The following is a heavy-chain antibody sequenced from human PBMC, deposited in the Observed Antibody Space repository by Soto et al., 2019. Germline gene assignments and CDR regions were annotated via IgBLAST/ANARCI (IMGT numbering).Heavy chain of an antibody. CDR1: GFSFNTYH. Sequence: GGSLRLSCATSGFSFNTYHMNWVRQAPGKGLEWVSYIDSRSSTIFYADSVRGRFTISRDNAKNSLFLQMDSLRDEDTAVYFCARDCGGDCRDDAFDIWGQGTMVTVSS. V-gene: IGHV3-48*02. CDR2: IDSRSSTI. D-gene: IGHD2-21*02. J-gene: IGHJ3*02. CDR3: ARDCGGDCRDDAFDI.